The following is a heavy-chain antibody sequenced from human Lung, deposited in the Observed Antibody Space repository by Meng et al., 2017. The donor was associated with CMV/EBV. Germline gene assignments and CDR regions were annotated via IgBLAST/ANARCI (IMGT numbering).Heavy chain of an antibody. Sequence: SGHTVNGYYMHWARQAPGQGLEWMGWINPNSGGTNYAQKFQGRVTMTRDTSISTAYMELSRLRSDDTAVYYCARFVDTAMATGWFDPWGQGTLVTVSS. CDR3: ARFVDTAMATGWFDP. J-gene: IGHJ5*02. CDR2: INPNSGGT. D-gene: IGHD5-18*01. CDR1: GHTVNGYY. V-gene: IGHV1-2*02.